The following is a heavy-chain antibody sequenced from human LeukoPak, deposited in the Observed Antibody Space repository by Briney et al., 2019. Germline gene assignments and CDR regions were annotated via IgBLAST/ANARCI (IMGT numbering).Heavy chain of an antibody. D-gene: IGHD3-22*01. CDR3: ARGETSLLLPGE. J-gene: IGHJ4*02. CDR1: GYMFNIYG. CDR2: TSVNNGDT. Sequence: ASVKVSCKASGYMFNIYGISWVRQAPGQGLEWMAWTSVNNGDTKYGQKFQGRVTVTTDTSTSTVYLELRRLRSDDTAVYYCARGETSLLLPGEWGQGTLVTVSS. V-gene: IGHV1-18*01.